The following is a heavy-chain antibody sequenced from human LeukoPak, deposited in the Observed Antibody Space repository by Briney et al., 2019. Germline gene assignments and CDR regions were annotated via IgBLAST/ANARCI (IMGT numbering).Heavy chain of an antibody. J-gene: IGHJ3*02. CDR2: IYHSGST. D-gene: IGHD5-12*01. CDR3: ARDREWLRPPDAFDI. Sequence: MPSETLSLTCTVSGYSISSGYYWGWIRQPPGEGLEWIGSIYHSGSTYYNPSLKSRVTISVDTSKNQFSLKLSSVTAADTAVYYCARDREWLRPPDAFDIWGQGTMVTVSS. V-gene: IGHV4-38-2*02. CDR1: GYSISSGYY.